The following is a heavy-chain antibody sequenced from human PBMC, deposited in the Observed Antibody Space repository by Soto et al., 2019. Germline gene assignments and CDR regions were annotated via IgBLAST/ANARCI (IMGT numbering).Heavy chain of an antibody. CDR3: ARCIHQDYHYRMAV. D-gene: IGHD5-18*01. Sequence: ASVNVSCKASGYTFTDYHIHWVLQAPGQGLEWMGWINPNSGGTNYAQKFQGWVTMTRDTSISTAYMELSRLRSDDTAVYYCARCIHQDYHYRMAVRGQRTTVTVSS. CDR2: INPNSGGT. V-gene: IGHV1-2*04. CDR1: GYTFTDYH. J-gene: IGHJ6*02.